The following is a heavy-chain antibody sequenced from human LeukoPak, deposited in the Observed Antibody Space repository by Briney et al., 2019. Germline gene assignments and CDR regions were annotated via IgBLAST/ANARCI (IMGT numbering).Heavy chain of an antibody. D-gene: IGHD6-6*01. CDR3: AREAPKGYSSSSGWFDP. CDR2: INHSGST. V-gene: IGHV4-34*01. J-gene: IGHJ5*02. CDR1: GGSFSGYY. Sequence: SETLSLTRAVYGGSFSGYYWSWIRQPPGKGLEWIGEINHSGSTNYNPSLKSRVTISVDTSKNQFSLKLSSVTAADTAVYYCAREAPKGYSSSSGWFDPWGQGTLVTVSS.